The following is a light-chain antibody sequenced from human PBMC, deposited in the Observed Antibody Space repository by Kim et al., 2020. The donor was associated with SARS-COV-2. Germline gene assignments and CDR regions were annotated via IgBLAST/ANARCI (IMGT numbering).Light chain of an antibody. Sequence: ALGKTVRITCKGDSLRSYYASWYQQKPGQAPVLVIYGKSNRPSGIPDRFSGSSSGNTASLTITGAQAEDEADYYCNSRDSSGNHWVFGGGTQLTVL. J-gene: IGLJ3*02. CDR1: SLRSYY. CDR3: NSRDSSGNHWV. V-gene: IGLV3-19*01. CDR2: GKS.